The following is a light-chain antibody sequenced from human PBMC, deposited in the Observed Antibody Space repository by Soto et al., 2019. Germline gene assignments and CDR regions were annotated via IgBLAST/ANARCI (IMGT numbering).Light chain of an antibody. Sequence: QSALTQPPSASGSPGQSVTISCTGTRSDVGANDHVSWYQQHPGKAPKLMIYDVSKRPSGVPDRFSGSKSGNTASLTVSGLQAEDEADYYCSSYAGNNVLFGGGTKLTVL. CDR3: SSYAGNNVL. J-gene: IGLJ2*01. CDR2: DVS. V-gene: IGLV2-8*01. CDR1: RSDVGANDH.